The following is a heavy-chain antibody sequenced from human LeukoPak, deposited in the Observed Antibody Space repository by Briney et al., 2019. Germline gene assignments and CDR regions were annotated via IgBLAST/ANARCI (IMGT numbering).Heavy chain of an antibody. CDR1: GGSLSGYY. D-gene: IGHD2-2*01. Sequence: SETLSLTCAVYGGSLSGYYWSWIRQPPGKGLEWIGEINHSGSTNYNPSLKSRVTISVDTSRNQFSLKLSSVTAADTAVYYCARGPGGYQLRYYYYYMDVWGKGTTVTVSS. CDR2: INHSGST. J-gene: IGHJ6*03. V-gene: IGHV4-34*01. CDR3: ARGPGGYQLRYYYYYMDV.